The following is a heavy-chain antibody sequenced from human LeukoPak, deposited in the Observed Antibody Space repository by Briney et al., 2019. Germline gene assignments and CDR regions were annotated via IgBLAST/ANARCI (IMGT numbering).Heavy chain of an antibody. J-gene: IGHJ5*02. V-gene: IGHV5-51*01. CDR3: ARQYYDILTGPNWFGI. CDR2: IHPGDSDT. D-gene: IGHD3-9*01. CDR1: GYSFTSYW. Sequence: GESLETSRKGSGYSFTSYWIGWVRQMPGKGLEWMGIIHPGDSDTRYSPSFQGQVTISADKSISTAYRQWSRLKASDTAMYYCARQYYDILTGPNWFGIWAQGKLVTVSS.